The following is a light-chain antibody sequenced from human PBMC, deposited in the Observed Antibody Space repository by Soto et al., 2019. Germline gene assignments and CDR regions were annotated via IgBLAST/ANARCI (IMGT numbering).Light chain of an antibody. V-gene: IGKV1-9*01. CDR1: QGVINS. CDR2: AAS. CDR3: QQLNTSPLT. Sequence: DSQLSQSPSFLSASVGDRVTLTCRASQGVINSLAWYQQKPGKAPKLLIYAASTLHSGVPSRFSGSGSGTDFTLTISSLQPEDFATYYCQQLNTSPLTYGGGTKVDIK. J-gene: IGKJ4*01.